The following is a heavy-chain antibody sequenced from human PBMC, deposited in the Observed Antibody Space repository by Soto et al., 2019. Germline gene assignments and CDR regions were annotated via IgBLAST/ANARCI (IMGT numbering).Heavy chain of an antibody. CDR1: GGTFSSYA. J-gene: IGHJ4*02. Sequence: QVQLVQSGAEVKKPGSSVKVSCKASGGTFSSYAISWVRQAPGQGLEWMGGIIPIFGTANYAQKFQGRVTXXXEESERTAYMXXSXLXXEETAVYYCAGSGRTGYCSGGSCYRPTVTTLPFDYWGQGTLVTVSS. CDR2: IIPIFGTA. D-gene: IGHD2-15*01. V-gene: IGHV1-69*12. CDR3: AGSGRTGYCSGGSCYRPTVTTLPFDY.